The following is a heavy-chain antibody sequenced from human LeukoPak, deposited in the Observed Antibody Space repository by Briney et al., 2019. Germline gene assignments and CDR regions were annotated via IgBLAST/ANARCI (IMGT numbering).Heavy chain of an antibody. CDR2: IYHSGST. CDR1: GYSISSYCY. J-gene: IGHJ4*02. V-gene: IGHV4-38-2*01. Sequence: PSETLSLTCAVSGYSISSYCYWGWIRQSPGKGRELIGSIYHSGSTSYNPSLKSRVTISVDRSKNQFSLKLTSVTAADSAVYYCARNGTYPFHSWGQGTLVTVSS. CDR3: ARNGTYPFHS. D-gene: IGHD1-26*01.